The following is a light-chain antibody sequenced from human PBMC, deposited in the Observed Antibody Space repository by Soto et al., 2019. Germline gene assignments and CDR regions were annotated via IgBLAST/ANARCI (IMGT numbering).Light chain of an antibody. V-gene: IGKV3-11*01. Sequence: DTVLTQSPATLSVSPGERATFSCRASQSLGGSLAWYQQKPGQAPRLLIYGASSRATGIPDRFSGSGSGADFTLTISSLEPEDFAVYYCQQRSSWPITFGQGTRLEIK. CDR2: GAS. CDR3: QQRSSWPIT. J-gene: IGKJ5*01. CDR1: QSLGGS.